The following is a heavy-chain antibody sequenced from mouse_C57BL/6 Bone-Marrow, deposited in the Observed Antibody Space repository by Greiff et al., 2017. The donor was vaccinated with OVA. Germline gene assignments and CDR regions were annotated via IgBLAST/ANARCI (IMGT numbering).Heavy chain of an antibody. Sequence: QVQLQQPGAELVKPGASVKMSCKASGYTFTSYWITWVKQRPGQGLEWIGDIYPGSGSTNYNEKFKSKATLTVDTSSSTAYMQLSSLTSEDSAVYYCARFYRQLRPCDYWGQGTTLTVSS. V-gene: IGHV1-55*01. CDR2: IYPGSGST. CDR1: GYTFTSYW. D-gene: IGHD3-2*02. J-gene: IGHJ2*01. CDR3: ARFYRQLRPCDY.